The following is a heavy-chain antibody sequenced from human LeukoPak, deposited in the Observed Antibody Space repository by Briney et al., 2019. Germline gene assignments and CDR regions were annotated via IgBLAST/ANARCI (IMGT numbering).Heavy chain of an antibody. J-gene: IGHJ4*02. D-gene: IGHD2-2*01. Sequence: GGSLRLSCAASGFTFSSYGMHWVRQAPGKGLEWVAVISYDGSNKYYADSVKGRFTISRDNSKNTLYLQMNSLRAEDTAVYYCARGTSCHYNWGQGTLVTVSS. CDR2: ISYDGSNK. CDR3: ARGTSCHYN. V-gene: IGHV3-30*03. CDR1: GFTFSSYG.